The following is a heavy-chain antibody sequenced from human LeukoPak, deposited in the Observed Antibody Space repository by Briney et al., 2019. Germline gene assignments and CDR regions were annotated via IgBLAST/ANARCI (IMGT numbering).Heavy chain of an antibody. CDR3: ARDRDGYNAFDI. CDR2: IYSGGST. D-gene: IGHD5-12*01. Sequence: PGGSLRLSCAASGFTVSSNYMSWVRQAPGKGLGWVSVIYSGGSTYYADSVKGRFTISRDNSKNTLYLQMNSLRAEDTAVYYCARDRDGYNAFDIWGQGTMVTVSS. J-gene: IGHJ3*02. V-gene: IGHV3-66*01. CDR1: GFTVSSNY.